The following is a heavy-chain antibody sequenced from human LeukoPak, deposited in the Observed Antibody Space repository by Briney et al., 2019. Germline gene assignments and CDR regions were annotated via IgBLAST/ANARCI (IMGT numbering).Heavy chain of an antibody. D-gene: IGHD5-18*01. CDR2: ISGTSSTI. J-gene: IGHJ4*02. Sequence: GGSLRLSCAASGFTFSSYSMNWVRQAPGKGLEWISYISGTSSTIYYADSVKGRFTISRDNAKNSLYLQMNSLRAEDTAVYYCAKLGDLDTAMVFDNWGQGTLVTVSS. CDR3: AKLGDLDTAMVFDN. CDR1: GFTFSSYS. V-gene: IGHV3-48*01.